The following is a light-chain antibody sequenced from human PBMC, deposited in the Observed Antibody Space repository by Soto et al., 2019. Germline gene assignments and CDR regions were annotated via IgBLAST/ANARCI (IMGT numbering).Light chain of an antibody. CDR3: QQYNSYSIP. Sequence: DIQMTQSASTLSASVEDRVTITCRASQSISSLLAWYQQKPGKAPKLLIYDASSLESGVPSRFSGSGSGTEFTLTISSLQPDDFATYYCQQYNSYSIPFGQGTRLAIK. CDR2: DAS. J-gene: IGKJ5*01. CDR1: QSISSL. V-gene: IGKV1-5*01.